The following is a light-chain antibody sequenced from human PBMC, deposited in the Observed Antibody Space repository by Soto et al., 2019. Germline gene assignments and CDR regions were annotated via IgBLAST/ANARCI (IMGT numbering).Light chain of an antibody. Sequence: DIQMTQSPSTLSASVGDRVTITCRASQSISSWLAWYQQKPGKAPKLLIYKASSLESGVPSRFSGSGSGTAFTLTISRLQTDDFATYYCQQYNSYPRTFGQGTKVEIK. V-gene: IGKV1-5*03. CDR2: KAS. CDR3: QQYNSYPRT. CDR1: QSISSW. J-gene: IGKJ1*01.